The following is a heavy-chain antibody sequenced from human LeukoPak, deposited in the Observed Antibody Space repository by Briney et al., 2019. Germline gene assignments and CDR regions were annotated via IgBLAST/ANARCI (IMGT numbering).Heavy chain of an antibody. CDR2: INAGNGNT. V-gene: IGHV1-3*01. CDR1: GYTFTNYP. Sequence: ASVTVSCKASGYTFTNYPMHWVRQAPGQRLEWMGWINAGNGNTKYSQKFQGRVTITRDTSASTAYMELSSLRSEDTAVYYCARVPYYYGSGSYQFDYWGQGTLVTVSS. J-gene: IGHJ4*02. D-gene: IGHD3-10*01. CDR3: ARVPYYYGSGSYQFDY.